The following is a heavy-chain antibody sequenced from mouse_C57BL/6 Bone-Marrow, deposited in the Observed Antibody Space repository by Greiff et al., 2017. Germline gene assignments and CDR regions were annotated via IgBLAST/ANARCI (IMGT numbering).Heavy chain of an antibody. V-gene: IGHV1-5*01. CDR2: IYPGNSDT. D-gene: IGHD1-1*01. CDR3: TRREDYYGSSRYVGVDY. Sequence: VQLKESGTVLARPGASVKMSCKTSGYTFTSYWMHWVKQRPGKGLEWIGAIYPGNSDTSYNQKFKGKAKLTAVTSASTAYRELSSLTNEDSAVYYCTRREDYYGSSRYVGVDYWGQGTTLTVSS. CDR1: GYTFTSYW. J-gene: IGHJ2*01.